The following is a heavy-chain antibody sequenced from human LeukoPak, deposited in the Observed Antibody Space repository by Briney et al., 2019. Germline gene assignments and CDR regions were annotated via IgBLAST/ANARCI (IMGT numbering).Heavy chain of an antibody. Sequence: ASVQDSRKSSGYTYTKYGITRVRQAPGKGLEWVGWNSVYNGKTKYAQKLQGRVIMTAETDTTKAYMELWSMRGDDTAIYYCARGGEGTYGKYAPDSWGQGTLVTVSS. CDR3: ARGGEGTYGKYAPDS. J-gene: IGHJ5*01. V-gene: IGHV1-18*01. D-gene: IGHD1-1*01. CDR1: GYTYTKYG. CDR2: NSVYNGKT.